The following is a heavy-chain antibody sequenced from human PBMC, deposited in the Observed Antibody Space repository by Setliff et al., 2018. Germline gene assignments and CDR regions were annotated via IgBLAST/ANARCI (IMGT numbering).Heavy chain of an antibody. D-gene: IGHD2-15*01. Sequence: SETLSLTCTVSGGSISSGSYYWGWIRQPAGKGLEWIGHIYTSGSTNYNPSLKSRVTISVDTSKNQFSLKLSSVTAADTAVYYCARDPVVVVAAMSDAFDIWGQGTMVT. V-gene: IGHV4-61*09. CDR3: ARDPVVVVAAMSDAFDI. CDR2: IYTSGST. CDR1: GGSISSGSYY. J-gene: IGHJ3*02.